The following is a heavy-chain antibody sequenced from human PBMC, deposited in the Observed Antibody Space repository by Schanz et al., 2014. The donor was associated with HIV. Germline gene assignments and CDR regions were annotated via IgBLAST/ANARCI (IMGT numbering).Heavy chain of an antibody. V-gene: IGHV3-11*01. Sequence: QVQLVESGGGLVKPGGSLRLSCAASRFTFSDYHMNWIRQAPGKGLEWVSYISSSGSTVYSADSVKGRFTISRDNAKNSLYLQMNSLRAEDTAVYFCARVGGWGAFDIWGQGTMVAVSS. CDR3: ARVGGWGAFDI. D-gene: IGHD3-10*01. CDR1: RFTFSDYH. CDR2: ISSSGSTV. J-gene: IGHJ3*02.